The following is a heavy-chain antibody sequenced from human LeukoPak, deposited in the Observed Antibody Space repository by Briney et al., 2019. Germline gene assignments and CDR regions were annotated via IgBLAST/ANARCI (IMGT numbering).Heavy chain of an antibody. CDR1: GFTFSSYS. V-gene: IGHV3-48*01. Sequence: PGGSLRLSCAASGFTFSSYSMNWVRQAPGKGLEWVSYISSSSSTIYYADSVKGRFTISRDNAKNSLYLQMNSLRAEDTAVYYCARGPSGCSGGSCYSHYYYYMDVWGKGTTVTVSS. J-gene: IGHJ6*03. CDR2: ISSSSSTI. D-gene: IGHD2-15*01. CDR3: ARGPSGCSGGSCYSHYYYYMDV.